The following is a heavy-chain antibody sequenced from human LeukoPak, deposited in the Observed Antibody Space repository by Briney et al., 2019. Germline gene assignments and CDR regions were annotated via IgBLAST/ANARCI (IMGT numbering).Heavy chain of an antibody. V-gene: IGHV3-73*01. Sequence: PGGSLSLSCAASGFTFSGSAMHWVRQASGKGLEWVGRIRSKANSYATAYAASVKGRFTISRDDSKNTAYLQMNSLKTEDTAVYYCTTTGDSTFDYWGQGTLVTVSS. CDR1: GFTFSGSA. CDR3: TTTGDSTFDY. J-gene: IGHJ4*02. D-gene: IGHD6-13*01. CDR2: IRSKANSYAT.